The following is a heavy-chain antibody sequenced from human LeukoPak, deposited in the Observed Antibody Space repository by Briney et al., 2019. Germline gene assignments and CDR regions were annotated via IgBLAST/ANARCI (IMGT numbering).Heavy chain of an antibody. D-gene: IGHD1-1*01. CDR2: TSHSGSA. V-gene: IGHV4-59*08. J-gene: IGHJ3*02. CDR3: ARNWHDFAFDI. Sequence: PETLSLTCTVSGASISTYYWSWIRQPPGEGLEWIGYTSHSGSAYYNPSLKSRVTISGDTSKNQFSLKVRSVTAADTAVYYCARNWHDFAFDIWGQGTMVTVSS. CDR1: GASISTYY.